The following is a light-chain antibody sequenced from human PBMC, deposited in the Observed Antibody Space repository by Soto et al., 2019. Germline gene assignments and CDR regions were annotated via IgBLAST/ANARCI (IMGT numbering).Light chain of an antibody. Sequence: QSVLTQPPSASGSPGQSVTISCTGTSSDVGAYNYVSWYRQHPGKAPKLLIFEGNSRPSGVPDRFSGSKSGNTASLTVSGLQAEDESNYYCSSYAGSNTWVFGGGTQLTVL. CDR1: SSDVGAYNY. CDR2: EGN. CDR3: SSYAGSNTWV. J-gene: IGLJ7*01. V-gene: IGLV2-8*01.